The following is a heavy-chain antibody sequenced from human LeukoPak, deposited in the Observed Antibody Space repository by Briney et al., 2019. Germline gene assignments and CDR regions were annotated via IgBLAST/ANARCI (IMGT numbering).Heavy chain of an antibody. Sequence: TGGSLRLSCAASGFTFSSYEMNWVRQAPGKGLEWVSSISSSSSYIYYADSVKGRFTISRDNAKNSLYLQMNSLRAEDTAVYYCAREGSSSWYRGRLDYWGQGTLVTVSS. V-gene: IGHV3-21*01. J-gene: IGHJ4*02. CDR3: AREGSSSWYRGRLDY. CDR2: ISSSSSYI. D-gene: IGHD6-13*01. CDR1: GFTFSSYE.